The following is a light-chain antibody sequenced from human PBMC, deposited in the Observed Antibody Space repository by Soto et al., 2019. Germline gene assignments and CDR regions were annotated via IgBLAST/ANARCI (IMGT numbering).Light chain of an antibody. CDR3: QQYDDPFT. CDR2: DAS. J-gene: IGKJ4*01. V-gene: IGKV1-33*01. Sequence: GDTVTITCQASRDIADSLNWYQQRVGQAPKLLIYDASNLQSGVPARFSGSGTGTSFILTISSLQPEDFATYYCQQYDDPFTFGGGTKVEIK. CDR1: RDIADS.